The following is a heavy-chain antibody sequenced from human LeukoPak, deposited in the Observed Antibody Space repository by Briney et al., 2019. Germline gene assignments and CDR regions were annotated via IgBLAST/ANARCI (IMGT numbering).Heavy chain of an antibody. CDR1: GFTFDDYA. CDR2: ISWNSGSI. CDR3: AKDSEYNYGSGAFDI. D-gene: IGHD5-18*01. V-gene: IGHV3-9*01. Sequence: GGSLRLSCAASGFTFDDYAMHWVRQAPGKGLEWVSGISWNSGSIGSADSVKGRFTISRDNAKNSLYLQMNSLRAEDTALYYCAKDSEYNYGSGAFDIWGQGTMVTVSS. J-gene: IGHJ3*02.